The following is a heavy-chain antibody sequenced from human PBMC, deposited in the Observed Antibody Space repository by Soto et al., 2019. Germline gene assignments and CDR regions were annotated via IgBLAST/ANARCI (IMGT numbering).Heavy chain of an antibody. CDR2: IIPIFGTA. D-gene: IGHD3-10*01. J-gene: IGHJ4*02. V-gene: IGHV1-69*13. Sequence: EASVKVSCKASGGTFSSYTISWGRQAPGQGLEWMGGIIPIFGTANYAQKFQGRVTITADESTSTAYMELSSLRSEDTAVYYCARDLARRLWGSGSYYNGFDYWGQGTLVTVSS. CDR3: ARDLARRLWGSGSYYNGFDY. CDR1: GGTFSSYT.